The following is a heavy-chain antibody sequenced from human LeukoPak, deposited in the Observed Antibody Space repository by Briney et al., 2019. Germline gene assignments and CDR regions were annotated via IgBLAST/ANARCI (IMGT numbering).Heavy chain of an antibody. CDR2: ISSSSSYI. CDR1: GFTFSSYS. CDR3: AREPLEMGSDAFDI. Sequence: GGSLRLSCAASGFTFSSYSMNWVRQAPGKGLEWVSSISSSSSYIYYADSVKGRFTISRDNAKNSPYLQMNSLRAEDTAVYYCAREPLEMGSDAFDIWGQGTMVTVSS. V-gene: IGHV3-21*01. D-gene: IGHD5-24*01. J-gene: IGHJ3*02.